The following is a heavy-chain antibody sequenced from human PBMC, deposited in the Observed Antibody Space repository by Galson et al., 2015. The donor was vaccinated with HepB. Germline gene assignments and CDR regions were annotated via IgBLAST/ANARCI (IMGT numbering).Heavy chain of an antibody. D-gene: IGHD1-14*01. Sequence: SLRLSCAASGFTFSSFTMHWVRQPPGKGLEWVAVISYDGSQKYYGDFVSGRFTISRDDSKNTLYLQMNSLRPEDTAVYYCARKGTMSIHYQWFDPWGQGTLVPVSS. V-gene: IGHV3-30*04. CDR2: ISYDGSQK. J-gene: IGHJ5*02. CDR1: GFTFSSFT. CDR3: ARKGTMSIHYQWFDP.